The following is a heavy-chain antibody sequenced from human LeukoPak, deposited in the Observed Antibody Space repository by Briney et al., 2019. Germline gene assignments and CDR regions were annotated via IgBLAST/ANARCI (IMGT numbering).Heavy chain of an antibody. CDR2: INPSGGST. J-gene: IGHJ4*02. D-gene: IGHD5-18*01. CDR3: ARTPAQYSYGLAFDY. CDR1: GYTFTSYY. Sequence: GASVKVSCKASGYTFTSYYMHWVRQAPGQGLGWMGIINPSGGSTSYAQKFQGRVTMTRDTSTSTVYMELSSLRSEDTAVYYCARTPAQYSYGLAFDYWGQGTLVTVSS. V-gene: IGHV1-46*01.